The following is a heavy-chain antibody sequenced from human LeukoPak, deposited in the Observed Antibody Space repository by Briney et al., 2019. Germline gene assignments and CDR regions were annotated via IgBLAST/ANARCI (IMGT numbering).Heavy chain of an antibody. V-gene: IGHV3-30*18. Sequence: GGSLRLSCAASGFTFSSYDMHWVRQAPGKGLEWVAVVSYDGYSQYYGDSVKGRFTISRANSKNTLYLQMDSLRTEDTAVYYCAKRHSYGFDYWGQGTLATVSS. CDR3: AKRHSYGFDY. D-gene: IGHD5-18*01. CDR1: GFTFSSYD. CDR2: VSYDGYSQ. J-gene: IGHJ4*02.